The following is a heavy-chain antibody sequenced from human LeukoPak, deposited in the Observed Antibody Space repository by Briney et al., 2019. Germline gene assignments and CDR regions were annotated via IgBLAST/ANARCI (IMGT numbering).Heavy chain of an antibody. V-gene: IGHV3-30*02. CDR2: IRYDGSNK. CDR1: GFTFSSYG. CDR3: AKVVLWFGDLFAY. Sequence: GGSLRLSCAASGFTFSSYGMHWVRQAPGKGLEWVTFIRYDGSNKYYADSVKVRLTISRDNSKNTLYLQMNSLRAEDTDVYYCAKVVLWFGDLFAYWGQGTLVTVSS. D-gene: IGHD3-10*01. J-gene: IGHJ4*02.